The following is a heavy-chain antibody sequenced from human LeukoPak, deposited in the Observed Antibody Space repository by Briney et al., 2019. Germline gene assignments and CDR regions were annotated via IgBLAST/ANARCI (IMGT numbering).Heavy chain of an antibody. CDR1: GFTFSSYW. J-gene: IGHJ4*02. Sequence: PGGSLRLSCAASGFTFSSYWMHWVRQAPGKGLVWVSRINSDGSSTNYADSVKGRFTISRDNAKNTLYLQMNSLRAEDTAVYYCARGDSVGATSPLDYWGQGTLVTVSS. CDR2: INSDGSST. D-gene: IGHD1-26*01. CDR3: ARGDSVGATSPLDY. V-gene: IGHV3-74*01.